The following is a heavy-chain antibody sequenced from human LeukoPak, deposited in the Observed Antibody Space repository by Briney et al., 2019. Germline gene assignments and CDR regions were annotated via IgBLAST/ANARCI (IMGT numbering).Heavy chain of an antibody. Sequence: ASETLSLTCAVYGGSFSGNSWSWIRPPPGRGLEWIGEINHGGRTNYNPSLKSRVTISADTSKNQFSLKLSSVTAADTAVYYCATGRRNWNPGGYYYYYMGVWGTGTTVTVSS. V-gene: IGHV4-34*01. CDR3: ATGRRNWNPGGYYYYYMGV. D-gene: IGHD1-1*01. J-gene: IGHJ6*03. CDR2: INHGGRT. CDR1: GGSFSGNS.